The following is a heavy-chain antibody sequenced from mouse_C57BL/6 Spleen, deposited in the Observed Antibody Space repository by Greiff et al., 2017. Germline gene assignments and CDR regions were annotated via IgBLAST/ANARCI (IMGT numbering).Heavy chain of an antibody. D-gene: IGHD1-1*01. Sequence: QVQLKESGPELVKPGASVKISCKASGYAFSSSWMNWVKQRPGKGLEWIGRIYPGDGDTNYNGKFKGKATLTADKSSSTAYMQLSSLTSEDSAVYFCARCGSSLYYFDYWGQGTTLTVSS. CDR3: ARCGSSLYYFDY. CDR2: IYPGDGDT. CDR1: GYAFSSSW. J-gene: IGHJ2*01. V-gene: IGHV1-82*01.